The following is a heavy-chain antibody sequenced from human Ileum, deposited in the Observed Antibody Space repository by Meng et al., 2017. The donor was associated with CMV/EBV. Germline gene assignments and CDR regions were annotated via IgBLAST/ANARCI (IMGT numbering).Heavy chain of an antibody. D-gene: IGHD5-12*01. J-gene: IGHJ5*01. Sequence: GQVVGFGGGLVQPGGSLRLSCEASGFIVSSTYMTWVRQAPGKGLEWVSVIYASGSTFYADSVKGRFTISRDNSENTLFLQMSSLRVEDTAVYYCAKDGSGFDDDGNWFASWGQGTLVTVSS. CDR3: AKDGSGFDDDGNWFAS. CDR1: GFIVSSTY. V-gene: IGHV3-66*01. CDR2: IYASGST.